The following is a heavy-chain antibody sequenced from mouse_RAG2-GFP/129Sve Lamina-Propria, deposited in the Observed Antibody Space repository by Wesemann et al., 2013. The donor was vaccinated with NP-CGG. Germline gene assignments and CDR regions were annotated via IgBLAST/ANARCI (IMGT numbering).Heavy chain of an antibody. D-gene: IGHD2-1*01. V-gene: IGHV1-9*01. CDR2: ILPGSGST. Sequence: QSTRGASVKLSCKATGYTFTGYWIEWVKQRPGHGLEWIGEILPGSGSTNYNEKFKGKATITADTSSNTAYLQLSSLTSEDTAVYYCTTSRGNSYWYFDVWGAGTTVTVSS. CDR1: GYTFTGYW. J-gene: IGHJ1*01. CDR3: TTSRGNSYWYFDV.